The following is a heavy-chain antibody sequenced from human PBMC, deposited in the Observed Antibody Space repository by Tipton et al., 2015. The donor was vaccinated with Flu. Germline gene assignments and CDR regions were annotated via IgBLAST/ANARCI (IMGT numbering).Heavy chain of an antibody. Sequence: TLSLTCTVSGGSISSGDYYWGWIRQPPGKGLEWIGTFFYPGSTDYNPSLKSRATITVDTSKNQFSLRLSSVTAADTAVYYCARVDVEEVTAMGFDPWGQGTLVTVSS. CDR2: FFYPGST. CDR3: ARVDVEEVTAMGFDP. CDR1: GGSISSGDYY. J-gene: IGHJ5*02. V-gene: IGHV4-39*07. D-gene: IGHD5-18*01.